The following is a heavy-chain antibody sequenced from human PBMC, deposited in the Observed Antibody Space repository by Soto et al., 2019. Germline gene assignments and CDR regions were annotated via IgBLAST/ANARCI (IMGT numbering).Heavy chain of an antibody. CDR3: AREAGKNYDISGYFRGNYHYYGMDV. CDR2: FIPMHNTA. V-gene: IGHV1-69*10. Sequence: ASVKVSCKASGGTFYNYAINWVRQAPGQGLEWMGGFIPMHNTATYAQQFQGRVTITADKSTNTAYMELASLRSDETAVYYCAREAGKNYDISGYFRGNYHYYGMDVWGQGTTVTVSS. CDR1: GGTFYNYA. D-gene: IGHD3-22*01. J-gene: IGHJ6*02.